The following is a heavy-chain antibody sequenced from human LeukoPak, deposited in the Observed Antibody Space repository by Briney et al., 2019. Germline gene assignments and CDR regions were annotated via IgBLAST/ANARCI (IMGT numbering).Heavy chain of an antibody. CDR1: GGSFSGYY. CDR2: INHSGST. D-gene: IGHD4-17*01. CDR3: ARAPTGPTAFDY. Sequence: SETLSLTCAVYGGSFSGYYWSWIRQPPGKGLEWIGEINHSGSTNYNPSLKSRVTISVDTSKNQFSLKLSSVTAADTAVYYCARAPTGPTAFDYWGQGTLVTVSS. J-gene: IGHJ4*02. V-gene: IGHV4-34*01.